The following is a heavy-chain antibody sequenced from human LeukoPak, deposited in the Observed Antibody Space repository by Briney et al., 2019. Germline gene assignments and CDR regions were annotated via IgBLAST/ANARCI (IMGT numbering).Heavy chain of an antibody. V-gene: IGHV3-30-3*01. D-gene: IGHD6-13*01. Sequence: GRSLRLSCAASGFTFSSYAMHWVRQAPGKGLEWVAVISYDGSNKYYADSVKGRFTISRDYSKNTLYLQMNSLRAEDTAVYYCARAPAAGPFDYWGQGTLVTVSS. CDR1: GFTFSSYA. J-gene: IGHJ4*02. CDR2: ISYDGSNK. CDR3: ARAPAAGPFDY.